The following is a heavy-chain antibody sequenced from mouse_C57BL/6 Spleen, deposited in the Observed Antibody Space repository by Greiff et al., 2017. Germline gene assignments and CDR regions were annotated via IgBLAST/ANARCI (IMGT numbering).Heavy chain of an antibody. V-gene: IGHV1-55*01. CDR2: IYPGSGST. J-gene: IGHJ2*01. CDR1: GYTFTSYW. D-gene: IGHD2-5*01. CDR3: ARSGRSNYDFDY. Sequence: VQLQQPGAELVKPGASVKMSCKASGYTFTSYWITWVKQRPGQGLEWIGDIYPGSGSTNYNEKFKSKATLTVDTSSSTAYMQLSSLTSEDSAVYYCARSGRSNYDFDYWGQGTTLTVSS.